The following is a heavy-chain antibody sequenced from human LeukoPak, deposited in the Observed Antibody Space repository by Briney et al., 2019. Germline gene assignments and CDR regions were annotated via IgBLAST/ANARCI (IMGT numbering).Heavy chain of an antibody. V-gene: IGHV3-7*01. CDR1: GFTFSTYW. CDR2: IKQDGSEK. CDR3: ANSDGFDY. D-gene: IGHD6-13*01. Sequence: GGSLRLSCATSGFTFSTYWMSWVRQAPGKGLEWVANIKQDGSEKYYVYSVKGRFTISRDNAKNSLYLQMNSLRAEDTAVYYCANSDGFDYWGQGTLVTVSS. J-gene: IGHJ4*02.